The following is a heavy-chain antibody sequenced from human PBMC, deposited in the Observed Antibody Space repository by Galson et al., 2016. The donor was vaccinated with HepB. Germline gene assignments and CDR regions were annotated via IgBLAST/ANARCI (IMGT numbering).Heavy chain of an antibody. CDR3: ARHAYSYGYGIFFDL. J-gene: IGHJ2*01. CDR1: GDSVSGSYNY. Sequence: ETLSLTCTVSGDSVSGSYNYWGWIRQPPGKTLEWIGSLYSSGTTYYNPSLKSRVAISLATSKNQFSLKLSSVTAADTAVYYCARHAYSYGYGIFFDLWGRGTPVIVSS. V-gene: IGHV4-39*01. D-gene: IGHD5-18*01. CDR2: LYSSGTT.